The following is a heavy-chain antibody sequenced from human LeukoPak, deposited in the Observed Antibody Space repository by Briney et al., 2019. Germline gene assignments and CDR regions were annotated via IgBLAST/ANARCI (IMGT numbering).Heavy chain of an antibody. CDR2: IIPIFGIA. J-gene: IGHJ3*02. CDR3: AAGERDGYNHDAFDI. CDR1: GGTFSSYA. D-gene: IGHD5-24*01. V-gene: IGHV1-69*04. Sequence: GASVKVSCKASGGTFSSYAISWVRQAPGQGLEWMGRIIPIFGIANYAQKFQGRATITADKSTSTAYMELSSLRSEDTAVYYCAAGERDGYNHDAFDIWGQGTMVTVSS.